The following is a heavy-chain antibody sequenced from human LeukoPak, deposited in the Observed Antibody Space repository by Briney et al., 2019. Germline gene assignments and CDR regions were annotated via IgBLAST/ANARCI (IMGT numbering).Heavy chain of an antibody. D-gene: IGHD4-17*01. CDR2: ISAYNGNT. CDR3: ARDEAPNGDHRELVDAFDI. V-gene: IGHV1-18*01. Sequence: ASVKVSCKASGYTFASYGISWVRQAPGQGLEWMGWISAYNGNTNYAQKLQGRVTMTTDTSTSTAYMELRSLRSDDTAVYYCARDEAPNGDHRELVDAFDIWGQGTMVTVSS. J-gene: IGHJ3*02. CDR1: GYTFASYG.